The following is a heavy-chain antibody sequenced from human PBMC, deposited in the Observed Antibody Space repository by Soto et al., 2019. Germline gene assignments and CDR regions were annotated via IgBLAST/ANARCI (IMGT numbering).Heavy chain of an antibody. J-gene: IGHJ6*02. Sequence: QVQVVQSGPEVKNPGSSVKVSCKASGGTLSSYAINWVRQAPGQGLEWVGGVIPVFDSTKYAQKFQGRVTITADNSRSTGYLELTGLRFDGPAVDYGARGTLRRDGYTGDRDADYIYTMDVWGQGTTVTVS. V-gene: IGHV1-69*06. D-gene: IGHD4-17*01. CDR2: VIPVFDST. CDR3: ARGTLRRDGYTGDRDADYIYTMDV. CDR1: GGTLSSYA.